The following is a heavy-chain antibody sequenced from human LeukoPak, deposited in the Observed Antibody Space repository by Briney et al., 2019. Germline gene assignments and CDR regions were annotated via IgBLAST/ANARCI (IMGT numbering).Heavy chain of an antibody. CDR3: AKRPRDWYSPIDC. CDR2: IYRSGRT. CDR1: GYSISSGYY. J-gene: IGHJ4*02. Sequence: SETLSLTCTVSGYSISSGYYCGWIRQPPEKGLEWIGMIYRSGRTDYNPSLKSRVTISEDTSKNQFSLTLSSVTAAAPAVYYCAKRPRDWYSPIDCWGQGTLVTVSS. V-gene: IGHV4-38-2*02. D-gene: IGHD2-21*02.